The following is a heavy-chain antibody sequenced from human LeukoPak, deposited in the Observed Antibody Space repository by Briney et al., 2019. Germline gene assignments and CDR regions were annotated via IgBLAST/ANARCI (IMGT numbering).Heavy chain of an antibody. J-gene: IGHJ4*02. V-gene: IGHV3-7*01. CDR1: GFTFSSYW. D-gene: IGHD4-17*01. CDR2: IKQDGSEK. Sequence: GGSLRLSCAASGFTFSSYWMSWVRQAPGKGLEWVANIKQDGSEKYYVDSVKGRFTISRDNAKNSLYLQMNSLRTEDTAVYYCAKDLTTVTTQGDYWGQGTLVTVSS. CDR3: AKDLTTVTTQGDY.